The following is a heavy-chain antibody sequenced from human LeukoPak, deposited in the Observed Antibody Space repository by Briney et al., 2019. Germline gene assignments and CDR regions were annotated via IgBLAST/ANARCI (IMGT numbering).Heavy chain of an antibody. V-gene: IGHV3-11*04. CDR1: GFTFSDYY. D-gene: IGHD1-26*01. Sequence: GGSLRLSCAASGFTFSDYYMSWLRQAPGKGLEWVSYISSSGSTIYYADSVKGRFTISRDNAKNSLYLQMNSLRAEDTAVYYCASERSGSYLYFDYWGQGTLVTVSS. CDR2: ISSSGSTI. J-gene: IGHJ4*02. CDR3: ASERSGSYLYFDY.